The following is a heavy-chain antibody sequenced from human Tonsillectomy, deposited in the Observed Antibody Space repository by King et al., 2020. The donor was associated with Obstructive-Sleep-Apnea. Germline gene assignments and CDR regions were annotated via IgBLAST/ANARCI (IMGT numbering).Heavy chain of an antibody. V-gene: IGHV3-30*02. D-gene: IGHD2-21*02. J-gene: IGHJ4*01. CDR3: ANAPAICGGDCYGFEY. CDR1: GFTFRSYG. CDR2: IRNDGSSK. Sequence: QVQLVESGGRMVQPGRSLRLSCAASGFTFRSYGMYWVRQAPGKGLEWGAFIRNDGSSKNYIDSVKVRFTISRDNSKNTLYLQMNGLRTEDTAVYYCANAPAICGGDCYGFEYWGHGTLVTVSS.